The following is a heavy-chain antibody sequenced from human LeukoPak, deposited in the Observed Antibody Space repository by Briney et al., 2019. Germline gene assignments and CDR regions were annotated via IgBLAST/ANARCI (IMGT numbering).Heavy chain of an antibody. D-gene: IGHD2-15*01. CDR2: IYYSGST. J-gene: IGHJ4*02. CDR3: AREKCSGGICYSGFDC. V-gene: IGHV4-30-4*01. Sequence: PSETLSLTWTVSGGSISSGDYFWSWIRQPPRKGLEWIGYIYYSGSTYYNSSLKSRVTMSIDTSKNQFSLKLSSVTAADTAVYYCAREKCSGGICYSGFDCWGQGTLVTVSS. CDR1: GGSISSGDYF.